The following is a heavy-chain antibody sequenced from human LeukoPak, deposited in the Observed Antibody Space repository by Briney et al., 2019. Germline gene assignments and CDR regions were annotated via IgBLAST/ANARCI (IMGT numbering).Heavy chain of an antibody. CDR1: GYTFTSYY. D-gene: IGHD6-19*01. V-gene: IGHV1-46*01. CDR3: ARALGLSIAVAHLLDY. CDR2: INPSGGST. J-gene: IGHJ4*02. Sequence: ASVKVSCKASGYTFTSYYMHWVRQAPGQGLEWMGIINPSGGSTNYAQKFQGRVTMTRDTSTSTVYMELSSLRSEDTAVYYCARALGLSIAVAHLLDYWGQGTLVTVSS.